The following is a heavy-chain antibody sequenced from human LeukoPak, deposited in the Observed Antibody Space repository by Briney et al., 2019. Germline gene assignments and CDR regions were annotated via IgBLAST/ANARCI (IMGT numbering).Heavy chain of an antibody. CDR3: ATRLVLRFLEWFEFDP. CDR1: GGTFSSYA. J-gene: IGHJ5*02. V-gene: IGHV1-69*04. Sequence: ASVKVSCKASGGTFSSYAISWVRQAPGQGLEWMGRIIPILGIANYAQKFQGRVTITADKSTSTAYMELSSLRSEDTAVYYCATRLVLRFLEWFEFDPWGQGTLVTVSS. D-gene: IGHD3-3*01. CDR2: IIPILGIA.